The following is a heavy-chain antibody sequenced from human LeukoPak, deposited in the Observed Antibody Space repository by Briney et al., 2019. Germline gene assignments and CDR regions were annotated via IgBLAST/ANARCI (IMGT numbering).Heavy chain of an antibody. D-gene: IGHD4-17*01. CDR1: GGSISGYY. V-gene: IGHV4-4*07. J-gene: IGHJ2*01. Sequence: ETLSLTCTVSGGSISGYYWTWIRQPAGKGLEWIGRISTSGSTNYNPSLRSRVTVSLDTSNKQLFLKLSSVTAADTAVYYCARDVRYGDYERYFDLWGRGTLVTVSS. CDR3: ARDVRYGDYERYFDL. CDR2: ISTSGST.